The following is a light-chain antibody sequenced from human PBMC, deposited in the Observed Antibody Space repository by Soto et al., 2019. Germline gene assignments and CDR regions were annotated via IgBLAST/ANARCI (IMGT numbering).Light chain of an antibody. Sequence: VLTQSPDTLSLSPGERATLSCRASEDVGKFLVWYHQKPGLSPSLVIYEASKRATDIPDRFSGSGSGTAFTLTINRLEPEDVGLYYCQQRNSWPLTFGRGTKVELK. CDR2: EAS. CDR1: EDVGKF. V-gene: IGKV3-11*01. CDR3: QQRNSWPLT. J-gene: IGKJ4*01.